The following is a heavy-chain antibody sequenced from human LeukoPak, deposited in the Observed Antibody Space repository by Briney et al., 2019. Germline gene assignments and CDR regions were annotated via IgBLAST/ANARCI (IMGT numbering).Heavy chain of an antibody. V-gene: IGHV3-23*01. CDR2: ISGSGGST. D-gene: IGHD2-2*01. Sequence: GGSLRLSCAASGFTFSSYAMSWVRQAPGKGLEWVSAISGSGGSTYYADSVKGRFTISRDNSKNTLYLQMNSLRAEDTAVYYCANMGLPAAMGSGYTATFDYWGQGTLVTVSS. CDR3: ANMGLPAAMGSGYTATFDY. CDR1: GFTFSSYA. J-gene: IGHJ4*02.